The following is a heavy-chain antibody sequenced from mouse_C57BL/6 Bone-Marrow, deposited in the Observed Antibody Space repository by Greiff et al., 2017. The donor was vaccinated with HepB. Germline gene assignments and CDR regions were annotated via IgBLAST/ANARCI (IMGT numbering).Heavy chain of an antibody. D-gene: IGHD1-1*01. J-gene: IGHJ1*03. CDR2: IYPRSGNT. V-gene: IGHV1-81*01. CDR1: GYTFTSYG. CDR3: ARSGITTVVGDWYFDV. Sequence: VQRVESGAELARPGASVKLSCKASGYTFTSYGISWVKQRTGQGLEWIGEIYPRSGNTYYNEKFKGKATLTADKSSSTAYMELRSLTSEDSAVYFCARSGITTVVGDWYFDVWGTGTTVTVSS.